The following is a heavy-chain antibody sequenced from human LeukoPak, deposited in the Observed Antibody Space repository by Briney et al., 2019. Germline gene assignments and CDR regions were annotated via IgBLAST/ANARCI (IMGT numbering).Heavy chain of an antibody. D-gene: IGHD3-22*01. Sequence: GGSLRLSCAASGFTFSSYAMHWVRQAPGKGLEYVSAISSNGGSTYYANSVKGRFTISRDNSKNTLYLQMGSLRAEDMAVYYCARDFHSGDSSGYATPLYFDYWGQGTLVTVSS. CDR1: GFTFSSYA. J-gene: IGHJ4*02. CDR2: ISSNGGST. CDR3: ARDFHSGDSSGYATPLYFDY. V-gene: IGHV3-64*01.